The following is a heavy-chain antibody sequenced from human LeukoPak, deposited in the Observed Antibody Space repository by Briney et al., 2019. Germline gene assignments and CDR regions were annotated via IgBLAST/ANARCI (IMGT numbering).Heavy chain of an antibody. D-gene: IGHD5-12*01. CDR3: AAQGRGYSGYDADY. J-gene: IGHJ4*02. V-gene: IGHV1-69*13. Sequence: GASVKVSCKASGCTFISYAISWVRQAPGQGLEWMGGIIPIFGTANYAQKFQGRVTITADESTSTAYMELSSLRSEDTAVYYCAAQGRGYSGYDADYWGQGTLVTVSS. CDR2: IIPIFGTA. CDR1: GCTFISYA.